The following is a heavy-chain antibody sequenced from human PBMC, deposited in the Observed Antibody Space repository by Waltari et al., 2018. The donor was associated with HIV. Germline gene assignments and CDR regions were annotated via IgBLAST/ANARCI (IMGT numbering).Heavy chain of an antibody. CDR2: ISGYNGDI. CDR1: GYNFTNYG. D-gene: IGHD3-22*01. CDR3: ARDHYYGSSGYYSDY. V-gene: IGHV1-18*01. J-gene: IGHJ4*02. Sequence: QVHLVQSGAELRKPGASVTVSCKASGYNFTNYGITWVRQAPGQGLEWMGWISGYNGDIKYAQKVRGRVTMTTDTSTSTAYLEMGSLRFDDTAVYYCARDHYYGSSGYYSDYWGQGTLVTVSS.